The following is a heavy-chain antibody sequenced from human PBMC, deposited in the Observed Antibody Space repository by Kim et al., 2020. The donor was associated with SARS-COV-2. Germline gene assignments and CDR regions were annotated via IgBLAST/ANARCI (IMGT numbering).Heavy chain of an antibody. CDR2: IIPIFGTA. CDR3: ARDSRPLLWFGEQKHYYYGM. J-gene: IGHJ6*01. CDR1: GGTFSSYA. Sequence: SVKVSCKASGGTFSSYAISWVRQAPGQGLEWMGGIIPIFGTANYAQKFQGRVTITADESSTAYMELSSLRSEDTAVYYCARDSRPLLWFGEQKHYYYGM. V-gene: IGHV1-69*13. D-gene: IGHD3-10*01.